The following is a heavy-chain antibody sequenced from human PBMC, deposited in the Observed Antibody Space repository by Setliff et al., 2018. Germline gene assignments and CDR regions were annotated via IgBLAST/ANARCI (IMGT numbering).Heavy chain of an antibody. CDR3: ARGSTGAYDP. J-gene: IGHJ5*02. D-gene: IGHD7-27*01. CDR1: DASISSHY. V-gene: IGHV4-59*11. Sequence: SETLSLTCTVSDASISSHYWSWIRQAPGKGLQWIXYXXYNGXTXXXXSLKSRVLISVDTSKNQLSLRVTSVTAADTAVYYCARGSTGAYDPWGQGTLVTVS. CDR2: XXYNGXT.